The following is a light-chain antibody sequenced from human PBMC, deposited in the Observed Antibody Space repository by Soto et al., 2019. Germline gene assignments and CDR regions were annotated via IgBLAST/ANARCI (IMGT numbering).Light chain of an antibody. CDR3: CSYVGSYAYV. CDR2: DVT. CDR1: SSDVGGYNY. V-gene: IGLV2-11*01. J-gene: IGLJ1*01. Sequence: QSALTQPRSVSGSPGKSVAISCTGTSSDVGGYNYVSWDQQHPGKAPKLMIYDVTKRPSGVPDRLSGSKSGNTASLTISGLQAEDEADYYCCSYVGSYAYVFGTGTKVTVL.